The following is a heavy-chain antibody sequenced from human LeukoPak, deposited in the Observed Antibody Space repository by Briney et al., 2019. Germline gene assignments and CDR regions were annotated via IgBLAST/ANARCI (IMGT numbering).Heavy chain of an antibody. Sequence: GESLKISCKGSEYSFTSYWIGWVRQMPGKGLEWMGIIYPGDSETKYSPSFQGQVIISADKSISTAYLQWSSLKASDTAIYYCARQSHYYYGMDVWGRGTTVIVSS. CDR2: IYPGDSET. V-gene: IGHV5-51*01. CDR1: EYSFTSYW. CDR3: ARQSHYYYGMDV. J-gene: IGHJ6*02.